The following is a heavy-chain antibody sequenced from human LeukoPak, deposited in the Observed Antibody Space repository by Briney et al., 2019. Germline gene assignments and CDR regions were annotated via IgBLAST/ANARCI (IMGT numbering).Heavy chain of an antibody. CDR1: SGSISTSNYY. J-gene: IGHJ6*03. V-gene: IGHV4-39*07. CDR2: IFYSGST. CDR3: AREDYYYYYMDV. Sequence: SETLSLTCTVSSGSISTSNYYWGWVRQPPGKALEWIGNIFYSGSTYYSPSLKSRVTISVDTSKNQFSLKLSSVTAADTAVYYCAREDYYYYYMDVWGKGTTVTISS.